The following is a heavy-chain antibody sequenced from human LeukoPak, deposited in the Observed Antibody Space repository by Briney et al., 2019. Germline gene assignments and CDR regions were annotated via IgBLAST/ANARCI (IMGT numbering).Heavy chain of an antibody. CDR3: AKDTPPGDGYTRPWYYFDY. Sequence: PGGSLRLSCAASGFTFSSYAMSWVRQAPGKGLEWVSAISGSGGSTYYADPVKGRFTISRDDSKNTLYLQMNSLRAEDTAVYYCAKDTPPGDGYTRPWYYFDYWGQGTLVTVSS. J-gene: IGHJ4*02. CDR2: ISGSGGST. CDR1: GFTFSSYA. V-gene: IGHV3-23*01. D-gene: IGHD5-24*01.